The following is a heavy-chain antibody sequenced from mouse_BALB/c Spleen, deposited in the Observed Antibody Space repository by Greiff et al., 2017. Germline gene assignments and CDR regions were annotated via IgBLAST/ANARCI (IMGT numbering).Heavy chain of an antibody. CDR3: AREGTGSSYWYFDV. D-gene: IGHD1-1*01. CDR2: ISSGGSYT. Sequence: EVMLVESGGDLVKPGGSLKLSCAASGFTFSSYGMSWVRQTPDKRLEWVATISSGGSYTYYPDSVKGRFTISRDNAKNTLYLQMSSLKSEDTAMYYCAREGTGSSYWYFDVWGAGTTVTVSA. CDR1: GFTFSSYG. V-gene: IGHV5-6*02. J-gene: IGHJ1*01.